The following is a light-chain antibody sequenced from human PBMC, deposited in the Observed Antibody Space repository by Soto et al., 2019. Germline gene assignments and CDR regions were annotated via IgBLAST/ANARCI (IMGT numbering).Light chain of an antibody. J-gene: IGKJ1*01. CDR2: AAS. CDR3: QQSYSTPCT. Sequence: DIQMTQSPSSLSASVGDRVTITCRASQGISSYLNWYQQKPGKAPKLLIYAASSLQSGVPSRFSGSGSGTDFTLTISSLQPEDFATYYCQQSYSTPCTVGQGTKVEIK. V-gene: IGKV1-39*01. CDR1: QGISSY.